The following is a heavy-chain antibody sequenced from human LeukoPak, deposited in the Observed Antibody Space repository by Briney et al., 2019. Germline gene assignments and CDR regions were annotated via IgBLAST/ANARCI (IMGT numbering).Heavy chain of an antibody. V-gene: IGHV4-34*01. CDR3: AGGDYYDSSGYYGWGYYYYYMDV. Sequence: SETLSLTCTVSGGSISSYYWSWIRQPPGKGLEWIGEINHSGSTNYNPSLKSRVTISVDTSKNQFSLKLSSVTAADTAVYYCAGGDYYDSSGYYGWGYYYYYMDVWGKGTTVTISS. D-gene: IGHD3-22*01. CDR2: INHSGST. CDR1: GGSISSYY. J-gene: IGHJ6*03.